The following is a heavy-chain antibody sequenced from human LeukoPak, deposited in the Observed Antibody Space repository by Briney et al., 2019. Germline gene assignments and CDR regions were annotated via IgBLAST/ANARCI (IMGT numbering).Heavy chain of an antibody. V-gene: IGHV3-23*01. CDR3: AIIKDIVIN. J-gene: IGHJ4*02. D-gene: IGHD2-15*01. Sequence: GGSLRLSCAASGFNFNNYVMTWVRQAPGKGLEWISVISGGGGSTYYAASVKGRFTISRDNSKNTLYLQMNSLRAEDTAVYYCAIIKDIVINWGQGTLVTVSS. CDR2: ISGGGGST. CDR1: GFNFNNYV.